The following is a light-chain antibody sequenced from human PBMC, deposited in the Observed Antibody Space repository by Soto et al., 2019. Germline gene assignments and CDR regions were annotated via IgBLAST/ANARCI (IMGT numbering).Light chain of an antibody. CDR3: QQYDGY. CDR1: QTINRW. J-gene: IGKJ3*01. CDR2: DAS. V-gene: IGKV1-5*01. Sequence: DIQMTQSPSTLAASVGDRVTITCRASQTINRWLAWYQQKPGKAPKVLIYDASSLESGVPSRFSGSGSGTEFTLTITSLHPYDFANYYCQQYDGYFGPGTKVDFK.